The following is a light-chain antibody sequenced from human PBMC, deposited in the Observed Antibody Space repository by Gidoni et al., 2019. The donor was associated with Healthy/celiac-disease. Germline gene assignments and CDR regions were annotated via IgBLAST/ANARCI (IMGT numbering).Light chain of an antibody. V-gene: IGLV1-40*01. CDR3: QSYDSSLSGPVV. Sequence: QSVLTQPPSVSVPPGQRVTISCTGSSSNIGAGYDGHWYQQLPGTAPKLLIYGNSNQPSGVPDRFSGSKSGTSASLAITGLQAEDEADYYCQSYDSSLSGPVVFGGGTKLTV. CDR2: GNS. CDR1: SSNIGAGYD. J-gene: IGLJ2*01.